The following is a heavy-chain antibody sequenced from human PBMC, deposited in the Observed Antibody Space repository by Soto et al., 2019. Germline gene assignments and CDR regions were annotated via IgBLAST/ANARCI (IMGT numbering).Heavy chain of an antibody. D-gene: IGHD2-2*01. CDR1: GFTFSSYA. V-gene: IGHV3-23*01. Sequence: GGSLRLSCAASGFTFSSYAMSWVRQAPGKGLEWVSAISGSGGSTYYADSVKGRFTISRDNSKNTLYLQMNSLRAEDTAVYYCAKDPGVDCSSTSCYTYYYYYYMDVWGKGTTVTVSS. CDR3: AKDPGVDCSSTSCYTYYYYYYMDV. CDR2: ISGSGGST. J-gene: IGHJ6*03.